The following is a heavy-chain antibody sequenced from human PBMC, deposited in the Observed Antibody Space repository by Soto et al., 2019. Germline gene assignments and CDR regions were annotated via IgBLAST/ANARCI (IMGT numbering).Heavy chain of an antibody. CDR1: GYTFTSYY. CDR2: VTPTGDYT. J-gene: IGHJ6*01. D-gene: IGHD2-15*01. V-gene: IGHV1-46*01. CDR3: TRRPSCSGHHRLYLLAF. Sequence: ASVKGSCKACGYTFTSYYMHWVRQAPGQGLEWMGIVTPTGDYTAYAQKFQGRVTMTRDTSATTVYMELSSLTSEDTAVYYCTRRPSCSGHHRLYLLAFRGQGTT.